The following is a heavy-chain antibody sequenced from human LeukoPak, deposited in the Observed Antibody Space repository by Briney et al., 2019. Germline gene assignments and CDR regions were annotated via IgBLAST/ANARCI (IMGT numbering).Heavy chain of an antibody. CDR3: ARQSLDGGSCYDY. Sequence: ASVNVSCKASGYSFSTFDINWVRQAPGQGPEWMGWMNPNSGNTGYAQKFQGRVTLTRSTSMTTAYMELSSLRSEDTAVYYCARQSLDGGSCYDYWGQGTPVTISS. J-gene: IGHJ4*02. CDR2: MNPNSGNT. V-gene: IGHV1-8*01. CDR1: GYSFSTFD. D-gene: IGHD2-15*01.